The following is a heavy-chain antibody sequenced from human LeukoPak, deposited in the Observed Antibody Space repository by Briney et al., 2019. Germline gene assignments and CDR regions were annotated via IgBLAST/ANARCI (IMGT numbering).Heavy chain of an antibody. V-gene: IGHV3-7*01. J-gene: IGHJ4*02. CDR1: GFTFSSYW. CDR2: IKQDGSEK. Sequence: AGGSLRLSCVASGFTFSSYWMSWVRQAPGKGLEWVANIKQDGSEKYYVDSVKGRFTISRDNAENSLYLQMNSLRAEDTAVYYCANDLYYYGSGSYFDYWGQGTLVTVSS. CDR3: ANDLYYYGSGSYFDY. D-gene: IGHD3-10*01.